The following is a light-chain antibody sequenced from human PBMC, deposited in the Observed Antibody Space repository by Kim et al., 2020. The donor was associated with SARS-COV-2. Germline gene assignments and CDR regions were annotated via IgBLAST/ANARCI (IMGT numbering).Light chain of an antibody. V-gene: IGKV1-16*01. Sequence: DIQMTQSPSSLSVSVGDRVIITCRASQGISNNLGWFRQKPGEAPKSLIYGATTLQGGVPSRFSGAGSGREFTLTISSLQPDDFAIYFCQQYNSHPITFGQGTRLEIK. J-gene: IGKJ5*01. CDR1: QGISNN. CDR2: GAT. CDR3: QQYNSHPIT.